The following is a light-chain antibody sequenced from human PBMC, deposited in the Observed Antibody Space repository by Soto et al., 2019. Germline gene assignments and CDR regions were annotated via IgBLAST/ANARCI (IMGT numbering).Light chain of an antibody. J-gene: IGKJ5*01. CDR2: ATS. Sequence: EIVLTQSPVTLSFSPGESATLSCRASQTVSTNYLTWYQQRPGQAPRLLIYATSTRSTDVPDRFSGSGSGTDFTLTISSLEPEDSAVYYCQQRNVWPPVTFGQGTRLEIK. CDR1: QTVSTNY. CDR3: QQRNVWPPVT. V-gene: IGKV3-11*01.